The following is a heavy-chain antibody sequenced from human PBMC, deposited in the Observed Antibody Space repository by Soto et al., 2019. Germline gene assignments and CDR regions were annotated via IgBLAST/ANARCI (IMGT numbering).Heavy chain of an antibody. V-gene: IGHV4-30-4*01. Sequence: QVQLQESGPGLVKPSQTLSLTCTVSGGSISSGDYYWWWIRQPPRKGLGWIGYIYYRGSTYYNPSIKSRVTESVDTSKNQFSLQLRSVTAADTAVYYCARVPYYGSGRSGYWGQGTLVTVSS. CDR1: GGSISSGDYY. J-gene: IGHJ4*02. CDR2: IYYRGST. D-gene: IGHD3-10*01. CDR3: ARVPYYGSGRSGY.